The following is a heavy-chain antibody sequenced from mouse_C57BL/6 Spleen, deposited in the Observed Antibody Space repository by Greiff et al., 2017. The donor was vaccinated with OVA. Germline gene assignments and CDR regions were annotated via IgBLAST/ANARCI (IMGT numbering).Heavy chain of an antibody. CDR2: INPNNGGT. Sequence: VQLQQSGPELVKPGASVKISCKASGYTFTDYYMNWVKQSHGKSLEWIGDINPNNGGTSYNQKFKGKATLTVDKSSSTAYMELRSLTSEDSAVYYCARGGELVFAYWGQGTLVTVSA. J-gene: IGHJ3*01. CDR3: ARGGELVFAY. V-gene: IGHV1-26*01. D-gene: IGHD4-1*01. CDR1: GYTFTDYY.